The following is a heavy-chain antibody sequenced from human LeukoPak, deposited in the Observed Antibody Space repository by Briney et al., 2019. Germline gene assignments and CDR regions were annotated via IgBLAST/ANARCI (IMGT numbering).Heavy chain of an antibody. CDR3: ATDSRIVGATGSSDY. D-gene: IGHD1-26*01. J-gene: IGHJ4*02. V-gene: IGHV3-7*03. CDR2: IKQDGSEK. Sequence: GGSLRLSCAASGLAFNNYWMSWVRQAPGRGLEWVANIKQDGSEKHYVDSVKGRFIISRDNAKNSLYLQMTSLRAEDTAVYYCATDSRIVGATGSSDYWGQGTLVIVSS. CDR1: GLAFNNYW.